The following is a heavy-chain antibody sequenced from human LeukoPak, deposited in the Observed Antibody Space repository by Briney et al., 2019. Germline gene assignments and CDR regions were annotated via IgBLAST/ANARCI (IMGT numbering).Heavy chain of an antibody. CDR1: GGTFSSYA. D-gene: IGHD5-18*01. CDR3: ATDFRSYGHANAFDI. J-gene: IGHJ3*02. CDR2: IIPTFGTA. V-gene: IGHV1-69*01. Sequence: ASVKVSCKASGGTFSSYAISWVRQAPGQGLEWMGGIIPTFGTANYTQKFQGRVTITADESTSTAYMELSSLRSEDTAVYYCATDFRSYGHANAFDIWGQGTMVTVSS.